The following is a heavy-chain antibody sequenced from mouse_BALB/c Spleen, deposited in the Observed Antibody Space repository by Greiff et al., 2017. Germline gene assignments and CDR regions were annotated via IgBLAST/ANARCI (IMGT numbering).Heavy chain of an antibody. Sequence: DVQLVESGGGLVKPGGSLKLSCAASGFTFSSYTMSWVRQTPEKRLEWVATISSGGSYTYYPDSVKGRFTISRDNAKNTLYLQMSSLKSEDTAMYYCTRDFYRYDGFDYWGQGTTLTVSS. V-gene: IGHV5-6-4*01. CDR1: GFTFSSYT. J-gene: IGHJ2*01. D-gene: IGHD2-14*01. CDR2: ISSGGSYT. CDR3: TRDFYRYDGFDY.